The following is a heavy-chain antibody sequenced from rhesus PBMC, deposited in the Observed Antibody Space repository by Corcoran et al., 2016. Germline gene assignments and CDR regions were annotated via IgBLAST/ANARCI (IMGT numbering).Heavy chain of an antibody. CDR1: GGSINSYY. CDR3: ARRGTRFDV. CDR2: IGGSTGTP. D-gene: IGHD1-44*01. J-gene: IGHJ5-1*01. Sequence: QVQLQESGPELVKPSETLSLTCAVSGGSINSYYWSWIRQPPGQGLEWIGFIGGSTGTPNYHPSLKSRVTISTDTSKNHFSLKLNSVTAAATAVYYCARRGTRFDVWGPGVLVTVSS. V-gene: IGHV4-165*01.